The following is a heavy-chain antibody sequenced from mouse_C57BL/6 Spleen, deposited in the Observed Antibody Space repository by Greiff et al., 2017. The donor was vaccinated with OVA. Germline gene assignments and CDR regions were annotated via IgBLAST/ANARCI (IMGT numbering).Heavy chain of an antibody. J-gene: IGHJ4*01. CDR2: INPNNGGT. CDR3: ARYGLRRGAMDY. D-gene: IGHD2-4*01. Sequence: EVQLQQSGPELVKPGASVKISCKASGYTFTDYYMNWVKQSHGKSLEWIGDINPNNGGTSYNQKFKGKATLTVDKSSSTAYMELRSLTSEDSAVYYCARYGLRRGAMDYWGQGTSVTVSS. V-gene: IGHV1-26*01. CDR1: GYTFTDYY.